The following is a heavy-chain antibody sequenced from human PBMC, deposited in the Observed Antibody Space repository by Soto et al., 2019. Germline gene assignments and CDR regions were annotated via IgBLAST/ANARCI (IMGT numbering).Heavy chain of an antibody. J-gene: IGHJ4*02. V-gene: IGHV4-39*07. Sequence: SETLSLTCTVSGGSISSSSYYWGWIRQPPGKGLEGIGRIYYSGRNYYNSSHKSRVTIRVDTSKKQFFLMLSSMTAADTAVYYCAREVYYYDSSGYYYFDYWGQGTLVTVSS. CDR3: AREVYYYDSSGYYYFDY. D-gene: IGHD3-22*01. CDR1: GGSISSSSYY. CDR2: IYYSGRN.